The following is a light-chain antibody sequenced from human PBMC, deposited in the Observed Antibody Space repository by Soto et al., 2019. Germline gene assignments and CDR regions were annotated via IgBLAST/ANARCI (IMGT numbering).Light chain of an antibody. CDR1: QSISTF. Sequence: DIQLTQSPSYMAASVCDSITITSRASQSISTFLNWYQQRPGKAPELLIYAASNLQSGVPSRFSGSGSGTDFALTISSLQPEDFATYYCQQSYRIPPWTFGQGTKVDIK. CDR2: AAS. J-gene: IGKJ1*01. CDR3: QQSYRIPPWT. V-gene: IGKV1-39*01.